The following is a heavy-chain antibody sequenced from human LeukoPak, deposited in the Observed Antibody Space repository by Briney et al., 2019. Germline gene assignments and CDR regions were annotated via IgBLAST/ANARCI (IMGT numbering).Heavy chain of an antibody. CDR1: NYTFTSYG. D-gene: IGHD2/OR15-2a*01. J-gene: IGHJ6*02. Sequence: ASVKVSCKASNYTFTSYGISWVRQAPGQGLEWMGGFDPEDGQKIYAQKFQGRVTMTDYTSTDTAYIEVSGLRSDDTAVYFCATTFRATDDDYYGMDVWGQGTTVTVS. CDR2: FDPEDGQK. CDR3: ATTFRATDDDYYGMDV. V-gene: IGHV1-24*01.